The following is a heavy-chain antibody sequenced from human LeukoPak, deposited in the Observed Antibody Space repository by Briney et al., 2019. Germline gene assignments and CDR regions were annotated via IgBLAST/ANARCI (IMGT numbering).Heavy chain of an antibody. D-gene: IGHD3-10*01. J-gene: IGHJ5*02. V-gene: IGHV1-2*06. CDR1: GYTFTAYY. CDR3: ARDNSVGDIAWWFNP. CDR2: INPKNGDT. Sequence: ASVKVSCKASGYTFTAYYIHWVRQAPGQGLEWMGRINPKNGDTNYAQKFQDRVTMTRDTSMSAAYMEISRLTYDDTAVYYCARDNSVGDIAWWFNPWGQGTLVTVSS.